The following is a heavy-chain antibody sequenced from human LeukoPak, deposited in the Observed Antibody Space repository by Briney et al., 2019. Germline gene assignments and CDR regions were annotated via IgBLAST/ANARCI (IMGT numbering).Heavy chain of an antibody. CDR2: INWNGGST. D-gene: IGHD5-18*01. CDR1: GFTFSSYA. Sequence: PGGSLRLSCAASGFTFSSYAMSWVRQPPGKGLEWVSGINWNGGSTVYADSVKGRFTISRDNAKNSLYLQMNSLRAEDTALYYCARVTYSYGKGGGYHNYYYYMDVWGKGTTVTVSS. CDR3: ARVTYSYGKGGGYHNYYYYMDV. V-gene: IGHV3-20*04. J-gene: IGHJ6*03.